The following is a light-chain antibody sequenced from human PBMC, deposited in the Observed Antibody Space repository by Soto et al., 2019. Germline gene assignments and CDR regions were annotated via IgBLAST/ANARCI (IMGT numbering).Light chain of an antibody. Sequence: EIVLTQFPGTLSLSPGERATLSCRASQSVSSSYLAWYQQKPGQAPRLLIYGASSRATGIPDRFSGSGSGTDFPLPISRLGPEDFAVYYCQQYGGSTKTFGQGTKGES. CDR1: QSVSSSY. V-gene: IGKV3-20*01. CDR2: GAS. CDR3: QQYGGSTKT. J-gene: IGKJ1*01.